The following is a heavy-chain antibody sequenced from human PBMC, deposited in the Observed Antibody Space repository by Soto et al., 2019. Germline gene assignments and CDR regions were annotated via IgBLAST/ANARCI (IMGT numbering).Heavy chain of an antibody. CDR2: ISYDGSNK. Sequence: QVQLVESGGGVVQPGRSLRLSCAASGFTFSSYAMHWVRQAPGKGLEWVAVISYDGSNKYYADSVKGRFTISRDNSKNTLYLQMNSLRAEDTAVYYCASKEGNWGQGTLVTVSS. CDR3: ASKEGN. J-gene: IGHJ4*02. D-gene: IGHD3-10*01. V-gene: IGHV3-30-3*01. CDR1: GFTFSSYA.